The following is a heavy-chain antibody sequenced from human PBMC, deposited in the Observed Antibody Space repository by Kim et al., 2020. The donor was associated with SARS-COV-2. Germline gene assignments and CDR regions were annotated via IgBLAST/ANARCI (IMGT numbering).Heavy chain of an antibody. J-gene: IGHJ3*02. Sequence: ASVKVSCKASGYTFTSYAMHWVRQAPGQRLEWMGWINAGNGNTKYSQKFQGRVTITRDTSASTAYMELSSLRSEDTAVYYCARVRRLWSGEDAFDIWGQGTMVTVSS. CDR1: GYTFTSYA. D-gene: IGHD3-3*01. CDR3: ARVRRLWSGEDAFDI. CDR2: INAGNGNT. V-gene: IGHV1-3*01.